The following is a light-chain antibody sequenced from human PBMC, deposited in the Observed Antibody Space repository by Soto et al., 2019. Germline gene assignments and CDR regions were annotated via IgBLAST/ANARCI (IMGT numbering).Light chain of an antibody. CDR2: SAS. V-gene: IGKV3-20*01. CDR3: QQFSSSPLT. Sequence: EIVLTQSPGTLSLSPGERATLSCRASQSVTSSYLAWYQQKPGQAPRLLIYSASSRATGIPDRFSGSGSGTDFTLTISRLEPEDFAVYFCQQFSSSPLTFGGGTKVDIK. CDR1: QSVTSSY. J-gene: IGKJ4*01.